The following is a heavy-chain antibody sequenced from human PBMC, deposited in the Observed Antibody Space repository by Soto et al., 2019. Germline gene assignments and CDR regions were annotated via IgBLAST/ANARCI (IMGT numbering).Heavy chain of an antibody. Sequence: SGPTLVNPTQTLTLTCTLSGFSLSTNGAGVGWIRQPPGKALEWLALIFWDDDKRYSPSLKSRLTITKETSKNRVVLSMTKMDPVDTATYYCVRNYYDSSSYHYYFDYWGQGTLVTVSS. D-gene: IGHD3-22*01. CDR1: GFSLSTNGAG. V-gene: IGHV2-5*02. J-gene: IGHJ4*02. CDR3: VRNYYDSSSYHYYFDY. CDR2: IFWDDDK.